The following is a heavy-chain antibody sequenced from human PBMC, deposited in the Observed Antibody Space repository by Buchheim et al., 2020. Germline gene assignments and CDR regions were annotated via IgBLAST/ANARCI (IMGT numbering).Heavy chain of an antibody. CDR1: GFTFSNAW. D-gene: IGHD3-10*01. CDR2: IKSKTDGGTT. CDR3: TTGITMARGVTTYYFDY. Sequence: EVQLVESGGGLVKPGGSLRLSCAASGFTFSNAWMSWVRQAPGKGLEWVGRIKSKTDGGTTDYAAPVKGRFTISRDDSKNTLYLQMNSLKTEDTAVYYCTTGITMARGVTTYYFDYWGQGTL. J-gene: IGHJ4*02. V-gene: IGHV3-15*01.